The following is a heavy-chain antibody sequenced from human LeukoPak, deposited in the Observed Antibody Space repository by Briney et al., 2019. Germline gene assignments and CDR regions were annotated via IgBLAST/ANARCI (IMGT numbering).Heavy chain of an antibody. CDR1: GGSFSGYY. Sequence: PSETLSLTCAVYGGSFSGYYWSWIRQPPGKGLEWIGQINHSGSTNYNPSLKSRVTISVDTSKNQFSLKLTSVTAADTAVYYCARLYTSDIKYDYSGQGTLVTVSS. J-gene: IGHJ4*02. CDR2: INHSGST. D-gene: IGHD6-6*01. CDR3: ARLYTSDIKYDY. V-gene: IGHV4-34*01.